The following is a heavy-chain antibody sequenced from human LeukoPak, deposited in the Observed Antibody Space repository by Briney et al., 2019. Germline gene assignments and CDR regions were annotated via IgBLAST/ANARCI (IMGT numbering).Heavy chain of an antibody. Sequence: PGGSLRLSCTVSGFNFGDYTMTWVRQAPGKGLAWVSFIRSKNFGETQEYAAAVKGRFTISRDDSKNITYLEMNSLKTEDTAVYCYSGHDSIYFDYWGQGTLVTVSS. CDR2: IRSKNFGETQ. J-gene: IGHJ4*02. CDR3: SGHDSIYFDY. CDR1: GFNFGDYT. D-gene: IGHD5-12*01. V-gene: IGHV3-49*04.